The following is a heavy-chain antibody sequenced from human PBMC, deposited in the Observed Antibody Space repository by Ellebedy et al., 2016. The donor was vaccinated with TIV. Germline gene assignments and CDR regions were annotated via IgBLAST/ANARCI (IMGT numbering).Heavy chain of an antibody. D-gene: IGHD3-22*01. CDR1: GFTFNSYA. CDR2: ISHTGTRT. V-gene: IGHV3-23*01. Sequence: GESLKISCAASGFTFNSYAMSWVRQEPGKGLEWVSTISHTGTRTYYANSVDGRFIISRDISKRTLYLQMNSLIAEDTAVYYCAKGRGGGSDSSAPRYYFDYWGLGTLVTVSS. J-gene: IGHJ4*02. CDR3: AKGRGGGSDSSAPRYYFDY.